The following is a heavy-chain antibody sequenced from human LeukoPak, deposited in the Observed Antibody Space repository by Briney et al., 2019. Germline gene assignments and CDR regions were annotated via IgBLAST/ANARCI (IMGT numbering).Heavy chain of an antibody. Sequence: NPSETLSLTCTVPDYSISSSYYWGWIRQPPGKGLEWFGIIYHSGSTYYNPSLKSRVTISVDTSKNQFSLKLSSVTAADTAVYYCARDRIGGIAVALRPYWGQGTLVTVSS. CDR3: ARDRIGGIAVALRPY. CDR2: IYHSGST. CDR1: DYSISSSYY. D-gene: IGHD6-19*01. V-gene: IGHV4-38-2*02. J-gene: IGHJ4*02.